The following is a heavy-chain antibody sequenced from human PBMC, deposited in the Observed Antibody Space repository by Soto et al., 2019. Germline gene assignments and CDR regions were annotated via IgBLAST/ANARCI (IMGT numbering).Heavy chain of an antibody. V-gene: IGHV1-69*01. CDR2: IIPIFGTA. J-gene: IGHJ6*02. CDR3: ARDSGGTTVAFGMDV. Sequence: QVQLVQSGSEVKKPGSSVKVSCKSSGGTFSSYAISWVRQSPGQGLEWMGGIIPIFGTANYAQKFQGRVTITEDESTSTAYMELSSLRSEDTAVYYCARDSGGTTVAFGMDVWGQGTTVTVSS. CDR1: GGTFSSYA. D-gene: IGHD4-17*01.